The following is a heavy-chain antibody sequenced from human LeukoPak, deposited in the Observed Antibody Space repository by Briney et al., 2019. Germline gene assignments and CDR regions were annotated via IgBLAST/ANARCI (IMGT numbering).Heavy chain of an antibody. V-gene: IGHV4-39*01. D-gene: IGHD3-16*01. CDR3: GQGRYDYVWGSPYYFDY. J-gene: IGHJ4*02. CDR1: GGSISSSSYY. Sequence: PSETLYLTCTVSGGSISSSSYYWGWIRQPPGKGLEWIGSIYYSGSTYYNPSLKSRVTISVDTSKNQFSLKLSSVTAADTAVYYCGQGRYDYVWGSPYYFDYWGQGTLVTVSS. CDR2: IYYSGST.